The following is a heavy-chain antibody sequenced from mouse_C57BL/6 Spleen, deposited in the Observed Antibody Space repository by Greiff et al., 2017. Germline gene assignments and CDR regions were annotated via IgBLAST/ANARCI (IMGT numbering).Heavy chain of an antibody. V-gene: IGHV1-54*01. D-gene: IGHD4-1*02. CDR1: GYAFTNYL. Sequence: QVQLKQSGAELVRPGTSVKVSCKASGYAFTNYLIEWVKQRPGQGLEWIGVINPGSGGTNYNEKFKCKATLTADKSSSTAYMQLSSLTSEDSAVYFCARSSTGTGFAYWGQGTLVTVSA. J-gene: IGHJ3*01. CDR3: ARSSTGTGFAY. CDR2: INPGSGGT.